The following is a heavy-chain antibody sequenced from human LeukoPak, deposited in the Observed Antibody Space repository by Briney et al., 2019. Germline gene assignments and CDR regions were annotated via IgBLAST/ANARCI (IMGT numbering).Heavy chain of an antibody. CDR3: AGAEFGELWPLDY. D-gene: IGHD3-10*01. J-gene: IGHJ4*02. V-gene: IGHV3-48*01. CDR2: ISSSSSTI. Sequence: GGSLRLSCAASGFTFSSYSMNWVRQAPGKGLEWVSYISSSSSTIYYADSVEGRFTISRDNAKNSLYLQMNSLRAEDTAVYYCAGAEFGELWPLDYWGQGTLVTVSS. CDR1: GFTFSSYS.